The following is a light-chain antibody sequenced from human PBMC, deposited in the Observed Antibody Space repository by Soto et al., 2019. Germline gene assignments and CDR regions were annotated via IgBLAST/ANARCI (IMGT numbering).Light chain of an antibody. CDR1: SSNIGSHY. CDR3: AAWDDSLSGRV. V-gene: IGLV1-47*01. J-gene: IGLJ2*01. CDR2: RNN. Sequence: QSVLTQAPSASGTPGQRVTISCSGSSSNIGSHYVYWYQQLPGTAPKLLIYRNNQRPSGVPDRFSGSKSGTSASLAISGLRSEDEADYYCAAWDDSLSGRVFGGGTKLTVL.